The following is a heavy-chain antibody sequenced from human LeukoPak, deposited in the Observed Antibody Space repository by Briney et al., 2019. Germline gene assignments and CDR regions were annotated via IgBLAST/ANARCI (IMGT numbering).Heavy chain of an antibody. Sequence: GGSLRLSCAASGFTFSSYAMSWVRQAPGKGLEWVSAISGSGGSTYYADSVKGRFTISRDNSRDTLYLQMNSLRAEDTAVYYCAKGYYDYVWGSYYIDYWGQGTLVTVSS. D-gene: IGHD3-16*01. CDR3: AKGYYDYVWGSYYIDY. CDR1: GFTFSSYA. J-gene: IGHJ4*02. CDR2: ISGSGGST. V-gene: IGHV3-23*01.